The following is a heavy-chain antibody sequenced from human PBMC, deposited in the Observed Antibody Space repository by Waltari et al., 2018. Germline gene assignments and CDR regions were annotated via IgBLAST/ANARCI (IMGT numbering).Heavy chain of an antibody. V-gene: IGHV3-23*01. CDR3: VREGYSYDTGYYSGGYFDY. Sequence: EVQLLDSGGALVQPGGPLRLSCAASGLTFASFGMSWIRQAPGKGLEWVSGVSGSGQTTYYADSVKGRFTISRDNAKNIVYLQMSSLRAEDTAAYFCVREGYSYDTGYYSGGYFDYWGQGTLVTVSS. CDR2: VSGSGQTT. D-gene: IGHD3-22*01. CDR1: GLTFASFG. J-gene: IGHJ4*02.